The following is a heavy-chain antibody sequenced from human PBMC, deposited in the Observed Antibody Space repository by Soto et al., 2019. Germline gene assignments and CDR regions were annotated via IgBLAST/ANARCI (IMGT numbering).Heavy chain of an antibody. D-gene: IGHD2-15*01. Sequence: EVQLVESVGGLVQPGGSLRLSCAASEFTVTSNYMSWVRQAPGKGLEWVSVIYSGGSTYYADFVKGRFTISRDNSKNTVYLQMNSLRAEDTAVYYCARATYCTGGNCLLDYWGQGTLVTVSS. J-gene: IGHJ4*02. CDR2: IYSGGST. CDR3: ARATYCTGGNCLLDY. CDR1: EFTVTSNY. V-gene: IGHV3-53*04.